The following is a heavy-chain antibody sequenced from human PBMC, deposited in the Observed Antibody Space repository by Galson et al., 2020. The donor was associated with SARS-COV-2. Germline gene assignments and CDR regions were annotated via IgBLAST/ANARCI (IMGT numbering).Heavy chain of an antibody. CDR3: AKPVRTPRGELASVTRYYGMDV. Sequence: GGSLRLSCAASGFTFSNYGMNWVRQAPGKGLEWVACISYEGSNKYYADSVKGRFTISRDNSKNMLYLQMDSLSAEDTAVYYCAKPVRTPRGELASVTRYYGMDVWGQGTTVTVSS. CDR1: GFTFSNYG. CDR2: ISYEGSNK. J-gene: IGHJ6*02. D-gene: IGHD3-16*01. V-gene: IGHV3-30*18.